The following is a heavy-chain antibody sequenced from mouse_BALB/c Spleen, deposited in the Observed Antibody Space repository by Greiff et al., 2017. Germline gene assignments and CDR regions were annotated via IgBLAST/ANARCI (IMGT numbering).Heavy chain of an antibody. Sequence: QVQLQQSAAELARPGASVKMSCKASGYTFTSYTMHWVKQRPGQGLEWIGYINPSSGYTEYNQKFKDKTTLTADKSSITAYMQLSSLTSEDSAVYYCARAYYDYDYAMDYWGQGTSVTVSS. J-gene: IGHJ4*01. V-gene: IGHV1-4*02. D-gene: IGHD2-4*01. CDR1: GYTFTSYT. CDR2: INPSSGYT. CDR3: ARAYYDYDYAMDY.